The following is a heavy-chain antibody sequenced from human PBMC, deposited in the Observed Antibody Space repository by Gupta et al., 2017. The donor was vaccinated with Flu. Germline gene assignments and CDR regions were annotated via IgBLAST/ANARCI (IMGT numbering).Heavy chain of an antibody. J-gene: IGHJ4*02. Sequence: VRQAPGKGLEWVSAISGSGDSTYYADSVKGRFTISRDNSKNTLYLQMNSLRAEDTAVYFCAKGQEWALKPDYWGQGTLVTVS. CDR3: AKGQEWALKPDY. D-gene: IGHD1-26*01. V-gene: IGHV3-23*01. CDR2: ISGSGDST.